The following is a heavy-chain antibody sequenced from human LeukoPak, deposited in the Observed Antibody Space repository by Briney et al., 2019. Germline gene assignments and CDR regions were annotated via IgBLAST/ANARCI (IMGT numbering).Heavy chain of an antibody. J-gene: IGHJ4*02. V-gene: IGHV3-7*01. Sequence: PGGSLRLSCAASGFTFRSYCMSWVRQAPGKGLEWVANIKQGGSENYYVDSVKGRFTISRDNAKNSVYLQMISLRVEDTAVYYCARESTRYCSGGSCYSSSSLDYWGQGTLVTVSS. CDR1: GFTFRSYC. CDR2: IKQGGSEN. D-gene: IGHD2-15*01. CDR3: ARESTRYCSGGSCYSSSSLDY.